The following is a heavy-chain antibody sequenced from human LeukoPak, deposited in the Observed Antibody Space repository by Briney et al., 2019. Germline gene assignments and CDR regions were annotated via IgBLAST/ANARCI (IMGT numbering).Heavy chain of an antibody. Sequence: GGSLRLSCAASGFTFSSYGMHWVRQAPGKGLEWVAVIWYDGSNKYYADSVKGRFTISRDNSKNTLYLQMNSLRAEDTAVYYCARDKYSSSRRPGYYYYGMDVWGQGTTVTVSS. V-gene: IGHV3-33*01. CDR3: ARDKYSSSRRPGYYYYGMDV. J-gene: IGHJ6*02. CDR1: GFTFSSYG. D-gene: IGHD6-13*01. CDR2: IWYDGSNK.